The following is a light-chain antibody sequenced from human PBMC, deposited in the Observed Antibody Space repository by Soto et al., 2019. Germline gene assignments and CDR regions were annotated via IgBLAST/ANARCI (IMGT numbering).Light chain of an antibody. J-gene: IGKJ2*01. V-gene: IGKV1-39*01. Sequence: DLQMSQSPSSLSASVGDRVTITCRASQAISNHLHWYHQKAGEAPRLLIYSASTLQTGVPPRFSGSGSGTDFSLTISSLEPEDFATYYCQQSYSRPYTFGPGTKLEIK. CDR1: QAISNH. CDR2: SAS. CDR3: QQSYSRPYT.